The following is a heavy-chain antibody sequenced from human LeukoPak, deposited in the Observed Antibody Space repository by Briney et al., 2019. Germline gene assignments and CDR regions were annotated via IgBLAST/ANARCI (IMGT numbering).Heavy chain of an antibody. D-gene: IGHD1-26*01. CDR1: GGTFSSYA. Sequence: SVKVSCKASGGTFSSYAISWVRQAPRQPPEWLGTIIPILGIANYAQKFQGRVTITADKSTSTAYMELSSLRSEDTAVYYCARLNPEVGATPWFDPWGQGTLVTVSS. CDR3: ARLNPEVGATPWFDP. CDR2: IIPILGIA. J-gene: IGHJ5*02. V-gene: IGHV1-69*04.